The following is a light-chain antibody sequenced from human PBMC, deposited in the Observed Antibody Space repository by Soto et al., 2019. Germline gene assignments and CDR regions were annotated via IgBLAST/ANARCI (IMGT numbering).Light chain of an antibody. Sequence: EIVLTQSPATLSPSPRERATLSFRASQSVTSYLAWYQQKPGQAPRLLIYDVSNRASGIPARFSGSGSETDFTLTISSLEPEDFAVYYCQQRSDWPLTFGQGTRLEIK. V-gene: IGKV3-11*01. J-gene: IGKJ5*01. CDR3: QQRSDWPLT. CDR1: QSVTSY. CDR2: DVS.